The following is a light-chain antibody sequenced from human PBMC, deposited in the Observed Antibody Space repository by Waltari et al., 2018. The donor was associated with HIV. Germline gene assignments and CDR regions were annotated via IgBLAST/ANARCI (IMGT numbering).Light chain of an antibody. CDR3: QHYNTSPWT. V-gene: IGKV3-20*01. J-gene: IGKJ1*01. CDR1: QSVASSY. Sequence: EIVLTQSPGTPSLSPGERATLSCRASQSVASSYLAWYQQKRGQAPRLLIYGASIRAPDIPDRFSGSGSETDFTLTISTLEPEDIAVYYCQHYNTSPWTFGQGTRVEMK. CDR2: GAS.